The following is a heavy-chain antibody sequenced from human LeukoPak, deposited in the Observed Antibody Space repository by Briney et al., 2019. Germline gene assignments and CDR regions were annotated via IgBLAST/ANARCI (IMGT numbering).Heavy chain of an antibody. CDR2: INPNSGGT. CDR1: GYAFTGYY. CDR3: VEDRYYYYGMDV. Sequence: EASVKVSCKASGYAFTGYYMHWVRLAPGQGLEWMGWINPNSGGTNYAQKFQGRVTMTRDTSISTAYMELSRLRSDDTAVYYCVEDRYYYYGMDVWGQGTTVTVSS. J-gene: IGHJ6*02. V-gene: IGHV1-2*02.